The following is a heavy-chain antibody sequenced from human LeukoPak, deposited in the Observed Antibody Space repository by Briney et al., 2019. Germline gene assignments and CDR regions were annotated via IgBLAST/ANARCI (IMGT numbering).Heavy chain of an antibody. CDR3: ARVGPGVTGSFDY. Sequence: GRSLRLSCAASGFTFNSYGMHWVRQAPGKGLEWVAVIWYDGSNEYYAGSVKGRFTISRGTSKNTVYLQMNTLRAEDTAMYYCARVGPGVTGSFDYWGQGTLVTVSS. CDR1: GFTFNSYG. J-gene: IGHJ4*02. D-gene: IGHD3-9*01. CDR2: IWYDGSNE. V-gene: IGHV3-33*01.